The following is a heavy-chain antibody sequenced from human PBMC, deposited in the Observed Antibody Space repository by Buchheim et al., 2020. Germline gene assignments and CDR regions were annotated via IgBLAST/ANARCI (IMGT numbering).Heavy chain of an antibody. V-gene: IGHV2-70*01. CDR3: ARCLYDGSNYYIMFDY. Sequence: QVTLRESGPALVKVTQTLTLTCNFSGFSLTTSGMSVSWIRQPPGKALEWLALIDWDDDKYYSASLKTRLTISKDTSKNQVVLTMTNIDPVDTATYYCARCLYDGSNYYIMFDYWGQGTL. J-gene: IGHJ4*02. D-gene: IGHD1-26*01. CDR1: GFSLTTSGMS. CDR2: IDWDDDK.